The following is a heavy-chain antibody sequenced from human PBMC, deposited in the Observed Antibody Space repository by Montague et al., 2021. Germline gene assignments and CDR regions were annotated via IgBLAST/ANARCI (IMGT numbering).Heavy chain of an antibody. Sequence: STKYNPYLKSRVTILVDTSKNQFSLKMTAVTAADTAVYYCARGRQHITMVVVVVTGGEYYFDFWGQGTLVAVSS. D-gene: IGHD3-22*01. J-gene: IGHJ4*02. CDR2: ST. V-gene: IGHV4-34*01. CDR3: ARGRQHITMVVVVVTGGEYYFDF.